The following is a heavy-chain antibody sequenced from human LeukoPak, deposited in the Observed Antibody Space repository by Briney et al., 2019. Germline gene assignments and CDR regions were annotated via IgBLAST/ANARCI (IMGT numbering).Heavy chain of an antibody. CDR3: ARQEIIAARVGFDP. CDR1: GGSISSGSYY. J-gene: IGHJ5*02. D-gene: IGHD6-13*01. CDR2: IYTSGST. V-gene: IGHV4-61*02. Sequence: PSETLSLTCTVSGGSISSGSYYWSWIRQPAGKGLEWIGRIYTSGSTNYNPSLKSRVTISVDTSKNQFSLKLSSVTAADTAVYYCARQEIIAARVGFDPWGQGTLVTVSS.